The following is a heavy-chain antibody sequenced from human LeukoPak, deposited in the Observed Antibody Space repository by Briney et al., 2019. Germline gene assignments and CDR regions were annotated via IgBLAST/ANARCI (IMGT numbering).Heavy chain of an antibody. CDR2: INPKSGGT. D-gene: IGHD2-8*02. CDR3: ARSRGFVLIPPTTVGFDP. V-gene: IGHV1-2*02. Sequence: ASVKVSCKASGYTFTDYYIHWVRQAPGQGLEWMGWINPKSGGTKHVVNFQGRVTMTRDTSISTAYMELSRLRSDDTAVYYCARSRGFVLIPPTTVGFDPWAREPWSPSPQ. CDR1: GYTFTDYY. J-gene: IGHJ5*02.